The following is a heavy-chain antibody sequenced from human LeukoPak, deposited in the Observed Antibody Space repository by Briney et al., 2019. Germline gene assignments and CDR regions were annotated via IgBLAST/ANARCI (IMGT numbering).Heavy chain of an antibody. CDR2: IYYSGST. Sequence: SEPLYLLCSVSGGSLSSVGYFWSWIRQHPGKGLERIGYIYYSGSTYYNPPLKSRVTISVDTSKNQFSLKLSSVTAADTAVYYCAREGPSSSSFDYWGQGTLVTVSS. CDR1: GGSLSSVGYF. J-gene: IGHJ4*02. D-gene: IGHD6-13*01. CDR3: AREGPSSSSFDY. V-gene: IGHV4-31*03.